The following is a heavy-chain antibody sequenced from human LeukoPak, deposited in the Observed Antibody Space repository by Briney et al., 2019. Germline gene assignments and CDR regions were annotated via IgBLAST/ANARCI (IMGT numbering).Heavy chain of an antibody. J-gene: IGHJ4*02. Sequence: SETLSLTCTVSGGSISSYYWSWMRQPPGKGLEWIVYIYYSGSTKYNPSLKSRVTISVDTSKNQFSMKLSSVTAADTAVYYCARVSSYDFWSGFSYYFDYWGQGTLVTVSS. CDR3: ARVSSYDFWSGFSYYFDY. D-gene: IGHD3-3*01. CDR1: GGSISSYY. CDR2: IYYSGST. V-gene: IGHV4-59*01.